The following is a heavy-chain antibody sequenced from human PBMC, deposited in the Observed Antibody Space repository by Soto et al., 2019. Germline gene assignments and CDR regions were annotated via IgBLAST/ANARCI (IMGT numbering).Heavy chain of an antibody. D-gene: IGHD3-22*01. Sequence: SSETLSLTCAVSGGSISSDTYYWNWFRQPPGKGLEWIGYIYYNGITNYNPSLKSRVTISIDTSRNQFSLKLSSVTAADAAVYYCTRLCYSDSCRHSGRYFDYWGQGALVTIS. V-gene: IGHV4-61*01. CDR1: GGSISSDTYY. CDR2: IYYNGIT. J-gene: IGHJ4*02. CDR3: TRLCYSDSCRHSGRYFDY.